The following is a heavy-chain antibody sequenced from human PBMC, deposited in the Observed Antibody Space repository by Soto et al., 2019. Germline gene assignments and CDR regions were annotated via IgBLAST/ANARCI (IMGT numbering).Heavy chain of an antibody. V-gene: IGHV1-3*01. Sequence: QVQLVQSGAEVKKPGASVKVSCKASGYTFTSYPIHWVRQAPGQRLEWVGWINAGNGDTKYSQKFQGRVTLTRDTSASTAYMELSSLRSEDTAVYYCARRSPHDGIDYWGQGTLVTVSS. CDR1: GYTFTSYP. J-gene: IGHJ4*02. CDR3: ARRSPHDGIDY. CDR2: INAGNGDT.